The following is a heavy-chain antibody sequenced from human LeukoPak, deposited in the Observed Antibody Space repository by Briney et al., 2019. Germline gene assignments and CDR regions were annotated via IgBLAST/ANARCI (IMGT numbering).Heavy chain of an antibody. CDR3: AKEGDRGEALYYYYMDV. V-gene: IGHV3-33*06. Sequence: GGSLRLSCAASGFMFSDYGMHWVRQAPGEGLEWVAAIWYDGRNIFYADSVKGRFTISRDNSKNALYLQMNSLRAEDTADYYCAKEGDRGEALYYYYMDVWGNGTTVIVSS. D-gene: IGHD3-10*01. CDR2: IWYDGRNI. J-gene: IGHJ6*03. CDR1: GFMFSDYG.